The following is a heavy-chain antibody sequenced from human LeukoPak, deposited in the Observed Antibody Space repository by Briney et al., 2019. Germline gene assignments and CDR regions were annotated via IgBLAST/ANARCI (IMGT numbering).Heavy chain of an antibody. V-gene: IGHV3-23*01. CDR3: AKGGNYAPPDY. CDR2: ISTSGGDT. D-gene: IGHD1-7*01. J-gene: IGHJ4*02. CDR1: GFTFSDSA. Sequence: GGSLRLSCAASGFTFSDSAMTWVRQTPGKGLEWISAISTSGGDTIYTDSVKGRFTISRENSKNTLYLQMNSLRAEDTAVYYCAKGGNYAPPDYWGQGTLVTVS.